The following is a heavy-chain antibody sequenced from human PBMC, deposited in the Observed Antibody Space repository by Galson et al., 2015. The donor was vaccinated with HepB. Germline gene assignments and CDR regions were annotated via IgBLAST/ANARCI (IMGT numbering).Heavy chain of an antibody. D-gene: IGHD3-10*01. V-gene: IGHV3-64*01. CDR1: GFTFSSYA. J-gene: IGHJ4*02. Sequence: SLRLSCAASGFTFSSYAMHWVRQAPGKGLEYVSAISSNGGSTYYANSVKGRFTISRDNSKNTLYLQMGSLRAEDMAVYYCAREGTVRYYGSGSQNHYFDYWGQGTLVTVSS. CDR3: AREGTVRYYGSGSQNHYFDY. CDR2: ISSNGGST.